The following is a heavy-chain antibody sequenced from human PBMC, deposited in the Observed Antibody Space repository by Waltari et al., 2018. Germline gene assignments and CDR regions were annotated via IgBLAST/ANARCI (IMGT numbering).Heavy chain of an antibody. Sequence: QVQLQESGPKLVKPSETLSLTCTVSAGSISSYFWSWIRQPPGKGLEWIGYIHYSGNTNSDTSRKSRVTISMDTSKNQFSLKLSSATAADTAVYYCAAHLRQVTTEFAYWGQGTLVTVSS. J-gene: IGHJ4*02. CDR1: AGSISSYF. CDR2: IHYSGNT. V-gene: IGHV4-59*01. CDR3: AAHLRQVTTEFAY. D-gene: IGHD4-17*01.